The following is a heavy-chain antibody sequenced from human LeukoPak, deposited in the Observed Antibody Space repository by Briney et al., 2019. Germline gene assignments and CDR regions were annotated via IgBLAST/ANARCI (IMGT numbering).Heavy chain of an antibody. Sequence: SETLSLTCTVSGDSINSHFYYWSWIRQPPGKGLEWIGYIYYSGSTFYNPSLKSRVTISVDTSKNQFSLKLTSVTAADTAVYFCVGNGYYALDYWGQGALVTVAS. CDR1: GDSINSHFYY. CDR3: VGNGYYALDY. D-gene: IGHD2/OR15-2a*01. J-gene: IGHJ4*02. V-gene: IGHV4-30-4*01. CDR2: IYYSGST.